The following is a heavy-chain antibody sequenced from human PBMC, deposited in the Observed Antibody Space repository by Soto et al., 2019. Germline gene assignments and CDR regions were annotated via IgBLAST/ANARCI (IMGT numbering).Heavy chain of an antibody. CDR3: ARGVAGPRRYYYYYGMDD. J-gene: IGHJ6*02. V-gene: IGHV1-69*01. D-gene: IGHD2-15*01. CDR2: IIAIFGTA. CDR1: GGTFSSYA. Sequence: QVQLVQSGAEVKKPGSSVKVSCKASGGTFSSYAISWVRQAPGQGLEWMGGIIAIFGTANYEQKFQGRVTITADESTSTAYMEVSSLRSEDTAVYYCARGVAGPRRYYYYYGMDDWGQGTKLTVSS.